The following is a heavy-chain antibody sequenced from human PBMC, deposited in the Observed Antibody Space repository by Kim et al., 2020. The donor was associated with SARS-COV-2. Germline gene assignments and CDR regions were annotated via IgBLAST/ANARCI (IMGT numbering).Heavy chain of an antibody. CDR1: GGSFSGYY. CDR2: INHSGST. D-gene: IGHD3-22*01. V-gene: IGHV4-34*01. Sequence: SETLSLTCAVYGGSFSGYYWSWIRQPPGKGLEWIGEINHSGSTNYNPSLKSRVTISVDTSKNQFSLKLSSVTAADTAVYYCARVRRTYYYDSSGPEYFQHWGQGTLVTVSS. J-gene: IGHJ1*01. CDR3: ARVRRTYYYDSSGPEYFQH.